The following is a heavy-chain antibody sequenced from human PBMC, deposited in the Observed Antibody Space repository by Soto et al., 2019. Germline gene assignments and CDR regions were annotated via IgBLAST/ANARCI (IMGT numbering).Heavy chain of an antibody. Sequence: ASEKVSCKASEYTFTSYAMHWVRQAPGQRLEWMGWINAGNGNTNYAQKLQGRVTMTTDTSTSTAYMELRSLRSDDTAVYYCARDPPPPDYWGQGTLVTVSS. CDR1: EYTFTSYA. CDR3: ARDPPPPDY. J-gene: IGHJ4*02. V-gene: IGHV1-3*01. CDR2: INAGNGNT.